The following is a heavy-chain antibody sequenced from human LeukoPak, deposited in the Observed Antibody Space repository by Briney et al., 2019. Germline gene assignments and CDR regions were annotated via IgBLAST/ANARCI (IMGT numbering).Heavy chain of an antibody. CDR2: INSDGSST. Sequence: GGSLRLSCAASGFTFSSYAMSWVRQAPGKGLVWVSRINSDGSSTSYADSVKGRFTISRGNAKNTLYLQMNSLRAEDTAVYYCARVSGKSFGQDYDFWSGYYLLGGFYFDYWGQGTLVTVSS. CDR3: ARVSGKSFGQDYDFWSGYYLLGGFYFDY. J-gene: IGHJ4*02. CDR1: GFTFSSYA. D-gene: IGHD3-3*01. V-gene: IGHV3-74*01.